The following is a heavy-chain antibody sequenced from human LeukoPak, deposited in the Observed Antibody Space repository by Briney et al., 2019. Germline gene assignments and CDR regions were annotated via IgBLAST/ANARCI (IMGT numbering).Heavy chain of an antibody. D-gene: IGHD2-15*01. CDR3: ARGRDCSGGSCYRRGHDYYYYYYMDV. V-gene: IGHV1-69*10. Sequence: ASVKVSCKASGGTFSSYDISWVRQAPGQGLEWMGGIIPILGTANYAQKFQGRVTITADKSTSTAYVELSSLRSEDTAVYYCARGRDCSGGSCYRRGHDYYYYYYMDVWGKGTTVTVSS. CDR1: GGTFSSYD. CDR2: IIPILGTA. J-gene: IGHJ6*03.